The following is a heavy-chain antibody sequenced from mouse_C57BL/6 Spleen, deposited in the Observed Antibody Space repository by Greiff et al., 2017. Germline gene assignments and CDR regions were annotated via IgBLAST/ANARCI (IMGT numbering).Heavy chain of an antibody. CDR3: ARGPNGAMDY. J-gene: IGHJ4*01. CDR2: INPGSGGT. Sequence: VQLVESGAELVRPGTSVKVSCKASGYAFTNYLIEWVKQRPGQGLEWIGVINPGSGGTNYNEKFKGKATLTADKSSSTAYMQLSSLTSEDSAVYFCARGPNGAMDYWGQGTSVTVSS. CDR1: GYAFTNYL. D-gene: IGHD4-1*01. V-gene: IGHV1-54*01.